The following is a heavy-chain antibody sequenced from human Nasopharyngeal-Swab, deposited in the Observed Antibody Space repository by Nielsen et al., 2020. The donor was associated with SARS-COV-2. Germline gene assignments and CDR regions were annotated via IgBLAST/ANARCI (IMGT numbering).Heavy chain of an antibody. CDR2: ISTSGSTI. CDR1: GFTFSDYY. V-gene: IGHV3-11*01. J-gene: IGHJ4*02. CDR3: ARGQLWPGY. Sequence: GESLKISYAASGFTFSDYYMSWIRQAPGKGLEWVSYISTSGSTIYYADSLKGRFTISRDNAKNSLYLQMNSLRAEDTAVYFCARGQLWPGYWGQGTLVTVSS. D-gene: IGHD5-18*01.